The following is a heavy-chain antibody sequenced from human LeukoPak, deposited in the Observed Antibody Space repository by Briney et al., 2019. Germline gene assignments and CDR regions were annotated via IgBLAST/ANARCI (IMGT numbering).Heavy chain of an antibody. CDR1: GYTPTELS. CDR3: ATGLFFQVDTAMATAPYFDY. V-gene: IGHV1-24*01. CDR2: FDPEDGET. D-gene: IGHD5-18*01. Sequence: ASVKVSCKVSGYTPTELSMHWVRQAPGKGLEWMGGFDPEDGETIYAQKFQGRVTMTEDTSTDTAYMELSSLRSEDTAVYYCATGLFFQVDTAMATAPYFDYWGQGTLVTVSS. J-gene: IGHJ4*02.